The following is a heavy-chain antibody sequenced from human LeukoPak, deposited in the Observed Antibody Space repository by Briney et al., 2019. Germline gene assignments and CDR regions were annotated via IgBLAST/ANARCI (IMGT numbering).Heavy chain of an antibody. V-gene: IGHV4-31*03. CDR1: GGSISSGGYY. CDR3: ASLRYGSGSYYS. Sequence: SQTLSLTCTVSGGSISSGGYYWSWIRQHPGKGLEWIGYIYYSGSTYYNPSLKSRVTISVDTSKNQFSLKLSSVIAADTAVYYCASLRYGSGSYYSWGQGTLVTVSS. D-gene: IGHD3-10*01. CDR2: IYYSGST. J-gene: IGHJ4*02.